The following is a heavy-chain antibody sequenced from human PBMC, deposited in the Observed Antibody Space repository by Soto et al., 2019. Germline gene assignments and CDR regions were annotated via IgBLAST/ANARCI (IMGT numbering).Heavy chain of an antibody. CDR2: INHSGST. J-gene: IGHJ4*02. CDR1: GGSFSGYY. V-gene: IGHV4-34*01. CDR3: ARVVHGNGSYGRLYSFDS. Sequence: SETLSLTCAVYGGSFSGYYWSWIRQPPGKGLEWIGEINHSGSTNYNPSLKSRVTISVDTSKNQFSLKLSSVTAADTAVYYCARVVHGNGSYGRLYSFDSWGQGTLVTVSS. D-gene: IGHD3-10*01.